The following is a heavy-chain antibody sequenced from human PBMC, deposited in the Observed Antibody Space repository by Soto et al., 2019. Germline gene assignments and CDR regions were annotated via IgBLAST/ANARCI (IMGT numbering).Heavy chain of an antibody. J-gene: IGHJ5*02. CDR2: IIPIFGTA. D-gene: IGHD2-2*01. CDR1: GGTFSSYA. V-gene: IGHV1-69*06. CDR3: ARDIRYCSSTSCYSWFDP. Sequence: QVQLVQSGAEVKKPGSSVKVSCKASGGTFSSYAISWVRQAPGQGLEWMGGIIPIFGTANYAQKFQGRVTITADKSTSTAYMGLSSLRSEDTAVYYCARDIRYCSSTSCYSWFDPWGQGTLVTVSS.